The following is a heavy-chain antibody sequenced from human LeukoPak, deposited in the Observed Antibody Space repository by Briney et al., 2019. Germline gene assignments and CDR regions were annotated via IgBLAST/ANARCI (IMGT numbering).Heavy chain of an antibody. D-gene: IGHD3-16*01. V-gene: IGHV1-18*01. CDR1: GYTFTSYG. CDR2: ISAYNGNT. Sequence: ASVKVSCKTSGYTFTSYGISWVRQAPGQGLEWMGRISAYNGNTNYAQKVQGRVTMTTDTSTGMAYMELRSLRSDDTAVYYCARRAGAYTHPYDYWGQGTLVTVS. CDR3: ARRAGAYTHPYDY. J-gene: IGHJ4*02.